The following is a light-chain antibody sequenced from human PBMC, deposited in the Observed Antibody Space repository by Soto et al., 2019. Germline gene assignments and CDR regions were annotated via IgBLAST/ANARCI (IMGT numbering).Light chain of an antibody. CDR3: SSYTRSNTLVV. CDR1: YSDVGGYNR. V-gene: IGLV2-14*01. J-gene: IGLJ3*02. CDR2: EVS. Sequence: QSALTQPASVSGSPGQSITISCTGTYSDVGGYNRVSWYQHHPGKAPKMLIFEVSTRPSGISDRFSGSKSGDTASLTISGLQAEDEANYYCSSYTRSNTLVVFGGGTKLTVL.